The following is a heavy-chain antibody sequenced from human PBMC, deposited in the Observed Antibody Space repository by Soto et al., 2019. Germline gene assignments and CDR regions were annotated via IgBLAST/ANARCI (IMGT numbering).Heavy chain of an antibody. D-gene: IGHD6-6*01. CDR1: GGTFSSYA. Sequence: QVQLVQSGAEVKKPGSSVKVSCKASGGTFSSYAISWVRQAPGQGLEWMGGIIPIFGTANYAQKFQGRVTVTADESTSTAYMELSSLRSEDTAVYYCARGGAYSSSSWSKRGYYFDYWGQGTLVTVSS. CDR3: ARGGAYSSSSWSKRGYYFDY. CDR2: IIPIFGTA. J-gene: IGHJ4*02. V-gene: IGHV1-69*01.